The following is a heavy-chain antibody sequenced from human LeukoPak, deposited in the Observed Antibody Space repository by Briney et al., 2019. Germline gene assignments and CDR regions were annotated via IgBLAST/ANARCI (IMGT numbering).Heavy chain of an antibody. CDR3: ARVSSRGRHFDY. J-gene: IGHJ4*02. D-gene: IGHD6-19*01. V-gene: IGHV4-39*07. CDR2: IYYSGST. CDR1: GGSISSGSYY. Sequence: SETLSLTCTVSGGSISSGSYYWGWIRQPPGKGLEWIGSIYYSGSTYYDPSLKSRVTISVDTSKNQFSLKLSSVTAADTAVYYCARVSSRGRHFDYWGQGTLVTVSS.